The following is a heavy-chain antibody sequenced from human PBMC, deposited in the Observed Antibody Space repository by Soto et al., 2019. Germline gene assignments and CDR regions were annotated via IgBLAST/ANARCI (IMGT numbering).Heavy chain of an antibody. V-gene: IGHV1-18*04. Sequence: QVQLVQSGAEVKKPGASVKVSCKASGYTFTSYGISWVRQAPGQGLEWMGWISAYNGNTNYAQKLQGRVTMTTDTSTSTAYMELRSLRSDDTAVYYCARDRPSYYDSSGYYYYFDYWGQGTLVTVSS. D-gene: IGHD3-22*01. CDR2: ISAYNGNT. CDR3: ARDRPSYYDSSGYYYYFDY. J-gene: IGHJ4*02. CDR1: GYTFTSYG.